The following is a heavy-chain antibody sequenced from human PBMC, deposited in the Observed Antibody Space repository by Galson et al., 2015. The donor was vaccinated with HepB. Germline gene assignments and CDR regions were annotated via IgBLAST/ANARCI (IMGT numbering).Heavy chain of an antibody. CDR2: ISWNSGSI. V-gene: IGHV3-9*01. Sequence: SLRLSCAASGFTFDDYAMHWVRQAPGKGLEWVSGISWNSGSIGYADSVKGRFTISRDNAKNSLYLQMNSLRAEDTALYYCAKDSRYNRKTGSFDYWGQGTLVTVSS. J-gene: IGHJ4*02. CDR3: AKDSRYNRKTGSFDY. D-gene: IGHD1-14*01. CDR1: GFTFDDYA.